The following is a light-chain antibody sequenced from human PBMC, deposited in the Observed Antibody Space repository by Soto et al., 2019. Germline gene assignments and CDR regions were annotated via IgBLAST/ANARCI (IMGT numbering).Light chain of an antibody. CDR1: QGISNY. CDR3: QKYNSSPLP. V-gene: IGKV1-27*01. CDR2: AAS. J-gene: IGKJ4*01. Sequence: DIQMTQYPSSLSASVGDRVTITCRASQGISNYLAWYQQKPGKVPKLLIYAASTLQSGVPSRFSGSGSGTDFTRTISSLQPEYVATYYCQKYNSSPLPFGGGTKVEIK.